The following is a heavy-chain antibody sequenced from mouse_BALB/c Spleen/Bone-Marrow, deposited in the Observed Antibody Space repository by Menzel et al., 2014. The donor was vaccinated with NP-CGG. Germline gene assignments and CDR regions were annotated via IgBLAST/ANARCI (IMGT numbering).Heavy chain of an antibody. CDR3: TSMITRGYYFDY. D-gene: IGHD2-4*01. CDR1: GFTFSSYT. V-gene: IGHV5-6-4*01. CDR2: ISSGGSYT. Sequence: EVKLMESGGGLVKPGGSLKLSCAASGFTFSSYTMSWVRQTPEKRLEWVATISSGGSYTYYPDSVKGRFTISRDNAKNTLYLQMSSLKSEDTAMYYCTSMITRGYYFDYWGQGTALTVSS. J-gene: IGHJ2*01.